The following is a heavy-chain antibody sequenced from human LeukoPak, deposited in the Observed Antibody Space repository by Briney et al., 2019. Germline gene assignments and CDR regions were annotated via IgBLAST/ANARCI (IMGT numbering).Heavy chain of an antibody. CDR3: ARVRSGWYGRIFDY. CDR2: INDRGST. Sequence: SEILSLTCTVSGDSVRSYYWSWIRQPPGQGLEWLGHINDRGSTNYNPSLQGRVTISIDTSKNQFSLKLSSVTAADTAVYYCARVRSGWYGRIFDYWGQGTLVTVSS. J-gene: IGHJ4*02. D-gene: IGHD6-19*01. CDR1: GDSVRSYY. V-gene: IGHV4-59*02.